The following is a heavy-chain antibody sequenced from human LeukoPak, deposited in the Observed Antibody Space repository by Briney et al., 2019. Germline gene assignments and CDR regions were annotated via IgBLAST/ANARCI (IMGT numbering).Heavy chain of an antibody. V-gene: IGHV5-51*01. CDR1: GYSFTSYW. Sequence: GESLKISCKGSGYSFTSYWIGWVRQMPGKGLEWVGIIYPGDSDTRYSPSFQGQVTISADKSISTAYLQWSSLKASDTAMDYCARRLGYYGSGSYYLDYWGQGTLVTVSS. CDR3: ARRLGYYGSGSYYLDY. J-gene: IGHJ4*02. D-gene: IGHD3-10*01. CDR2: IYPGDSDT.